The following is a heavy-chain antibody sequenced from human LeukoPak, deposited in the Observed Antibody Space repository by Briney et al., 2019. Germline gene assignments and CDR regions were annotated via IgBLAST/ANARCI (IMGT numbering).Heavy chain of an antibody. CDR3: ARVTYDSSGPHFDY. Sequence: ASVKVSCKASGYTFTSYDINWVRQATGQGLEWMGWMNPNSGNTDYAQKFQGRVTMTRNTSISTAYMELSSLRSEDTAVYYCARVTYDSSGPHFDYWGQGTLVTVSS. CDR1: GYTFTSYD. J-gene: IGHJ4*02. CDR2: MNPNSGNT. V-gene: IGHV1-8*01. D-gene: IGHD3-22*01.